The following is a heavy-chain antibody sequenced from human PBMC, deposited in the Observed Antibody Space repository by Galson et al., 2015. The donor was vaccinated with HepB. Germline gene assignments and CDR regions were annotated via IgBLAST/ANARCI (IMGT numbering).Heavy chain of an antibody. D-gene: IGHD4-23*01. V-gene: IGHV3-48*01. CDR2: ISSTGTTM. J-gene: IGHJ4*02. CDR1: GFTFSSYT. Sequence: SLRLSCAASGFTFSSYTMNWVRQAPGKGLESVSYISSTGTTMYYADSAKGRFTISRENAKNSLYLQMNSLRAGDTAVYYCARGGFYGGNLPDYWGQGTLVTVSS. CDR3: ARGGFYGGNLPDY.